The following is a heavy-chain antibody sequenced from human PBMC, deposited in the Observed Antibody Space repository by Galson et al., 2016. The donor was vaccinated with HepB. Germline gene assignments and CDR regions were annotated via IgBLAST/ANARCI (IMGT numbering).Heavy chain of an antibody. V-gene: IGHV3-33*01. J-gene: IGHJ4*02. CDR1: GFTFSRSG. Sequence: SLRLSCAASGFTFSRSGMHWVRQAPGKGLEWVALIWYDGSNKYYADSVKGRFTISRGNSRNTLFLQMNRLRAEDTGLYYCAREDPRIAAAILDSWGQGTLVTVSS. D-gene: IGHD6-25*01. CDR3: AREDPRIAAAILDS. CDR2: IWYDGSNK.